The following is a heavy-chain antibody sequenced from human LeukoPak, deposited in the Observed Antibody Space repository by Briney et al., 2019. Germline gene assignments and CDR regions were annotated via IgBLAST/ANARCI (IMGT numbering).Heavy chain of an antibody. CDR3: AKDVRVGGGGMDV. Sequence: VQPGGFLRLSCAASGFTFSNYAMNWVRQAPGKGLEWVSLISSSGDNAYYADSVRGRFTISRDKSKNTVSLQMNSLRGEDTAVYYCAKDVRVGGGGMDVWGQGTPVTVSS. V-gene: IGHV3-23*01. D-gene: IGHD1-26*01. CDR2: ISSSGDNA. J-gene: IGHJ6*02. CDR1: GFTFSNYA.